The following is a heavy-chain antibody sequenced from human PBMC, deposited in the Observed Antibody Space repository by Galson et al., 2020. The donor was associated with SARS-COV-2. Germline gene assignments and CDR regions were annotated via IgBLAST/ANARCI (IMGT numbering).Heavy chain of an antibody. Sequence: PGASVKVSCKTSGYTFSEYDIIWVRQAPGQGLEWMGGINTDNGDTNYAQKLQGRVTMTTDTSTTTAYLDVGSLRSDDTAVYYWGRGIDYVDSGTYSTLDSWGQGTLVTVSS. J-gene: IGHJ4*02. V-gene: IGHV1-18*04. CDR3: GRGIDYVDSGTYSTLDS. D-gene: IGHD3-10*01. CDR2: INTDNGDT. CDR1: GYTFSEYD.